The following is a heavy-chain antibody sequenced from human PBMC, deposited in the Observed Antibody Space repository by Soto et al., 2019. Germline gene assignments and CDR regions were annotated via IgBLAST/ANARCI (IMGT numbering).Heavy chain of an antibody. D-gene: IGHD6-19*01. CDR2: ISGSSGIT. CDR3: AREVRTSGWFRRLDS. V-gene: IGHV3-23*01. Sequence: GGSLRLSCAASGFTFFNYAMSWVRQAPGKGLEWVSGISGSSGITDYADSVRGRFTISRDSAKNSLFLQMNSLRAEDTAVYYCAREVRTSGWFRRLDSWGQGILVTVSS. J-gene: IGHJ4*02. CDR1: GFTFFNYA.